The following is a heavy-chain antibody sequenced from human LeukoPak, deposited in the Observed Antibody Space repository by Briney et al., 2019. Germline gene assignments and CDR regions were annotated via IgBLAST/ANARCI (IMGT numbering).Heavy chain of an antibody. Sequence: ASVKVSCKASGYTFTSYDINWVRQATGQGLEWMGWINAGNGNTKYSEKFQGRITITRDTSASTAYMELSSLRSEDTAVYYCARGRGQSGNPEFCDCWGQGTLVTVSS. D-gene: IGHD2/OR15-2a*01. V-gene: IGHV1-3*01. CDR2: INAGNGNT. CDR3: ARGRGQSGNPEFCDC. J-gene: IGHJ4*02. CDR1: GYTFTSYD.